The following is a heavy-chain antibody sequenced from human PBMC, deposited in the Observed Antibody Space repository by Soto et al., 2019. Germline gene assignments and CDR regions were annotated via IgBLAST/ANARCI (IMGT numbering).Heavy chain of an antibody. D-gene: IGHD2-2*01. V-gene: IGHV4-30-4*01. CDR3: ARSIVVVPAAIIWFDP. CDR1: GGSISSGDCY. CDR2: IYYSGST. Sequence: PSETLSLTCTVSGGSISSGDCYWSWIRQPPGKGLEWIGYIYYSGSTYYNPSLKSRVTISVDTSKNQFSLKLSSVTAADTAVYYCARSIVVVPAAIIWFDPWGQGTLVTVYS. J-gene: IGHJ5*02.